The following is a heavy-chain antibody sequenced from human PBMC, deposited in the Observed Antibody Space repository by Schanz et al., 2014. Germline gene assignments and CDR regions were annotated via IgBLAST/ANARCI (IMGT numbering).Heavy chain of an antibody. CDR3: AKIERNED. V-gene: IGHV3-9*01. D-gene: IGHD1-1*01. Sequence: EVQLVESGGGLVKPGGFLRLSCAASGFTFDKYAMHWVRQAPGKGLEWVSVISWNSGTIGYADSVKGRFTISRDNSKNTLYLQMNSLRAEDTAVYFCAKIERNEDWGQGTLVTVSS. CDR2: ISWNSGTI. CDR1: GFTFDKYA. J-gene: IGHJ4*02.